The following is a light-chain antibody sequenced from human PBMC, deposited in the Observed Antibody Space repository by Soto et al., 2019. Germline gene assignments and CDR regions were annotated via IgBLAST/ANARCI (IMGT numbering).Light chain of an antibody. J-gene: IGKJ1*01. CDR2: GAS. Sequence: IVLTQSPGTLSLSPGERATLSCRASQSVSTSYLAWYQQKPGQAPRLLIYGASSRATGIPDRFSGSGSGTDFTLTISRLEPEDFAVYYCQHYAGSPWTFGQGTKVDIK. V-gene: IGKV3-20*01. CDR3: QHYAGSPWT. CDR1: QSVSTSY.